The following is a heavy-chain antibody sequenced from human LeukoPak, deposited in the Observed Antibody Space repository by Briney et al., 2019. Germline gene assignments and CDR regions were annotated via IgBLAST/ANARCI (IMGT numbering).Heavy chain of an antibody. D-gene: IGHD6-13*01. CDR3: ASLYSSSWSYFDY. V-gene: IGHV1-3*01. CDR2: INAGNGNT. CDR1: GYTFTSYA. Sequence: GASVTVSCKASGYTFTSYAMHWVRQAPGQRLEWMGWINAGNGNTKYSQKLQGRVTMTTDTSTSTVYMELRSLRSDDTAVYYCASLYSSSWSYFDYWGQGTLVTVSS. J-gene: IGHJ4*02.